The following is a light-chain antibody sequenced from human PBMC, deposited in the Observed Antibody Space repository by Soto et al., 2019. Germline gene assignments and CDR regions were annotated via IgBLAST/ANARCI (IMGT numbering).Light chain of an antibody. Sequence: QLVLTQPPSASGTPGQRVTISCSGSSSNIGSNTVNWYQQLPGTAPKLLIYNNNQRPSGVPDRFSGSKSGTSASLAISGLQSEDEADYYCAAWDDSLNGLFGGGTQLTVL. V-gene: IGLV1-44*01. CDR3: AAWDDSLNGL. J-gene: IGLJ7*01. CDR1: SSNIGSNT. CDR2: NNN.